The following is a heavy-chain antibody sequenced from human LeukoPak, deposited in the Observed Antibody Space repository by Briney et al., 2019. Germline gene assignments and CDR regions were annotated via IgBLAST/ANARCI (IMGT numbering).Heavy chain of an antibody. V-gene: IGHV4-39*01. D-gene: IGHD3-10*01. J-gene: IGHJ4*02. CDR2: INYSGST. CDR3: ARYVVYGSGKYYFDY. Sequence: PSETLSLTCTVSGGSVSSTTYFWSWIRQPPGKGLQWIASINYSGSTYYNPSLKSRVTISVDTSENQFSLKLSSVTAADTAVYYCARYVVYGSGKYYFDYWGQGTLVTVSS. CDR1: GGSVSSTTYF.